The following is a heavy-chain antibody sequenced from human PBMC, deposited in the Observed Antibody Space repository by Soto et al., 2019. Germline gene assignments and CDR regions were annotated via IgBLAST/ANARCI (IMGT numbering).Heavy chain of an antibody. J-gene: IGHJ4*02. V-gene: IGHV4-39*01. CDR3: ARIFGYLQDY. CDR1: GGAISSSSYY. CDR2: IYYSGST. D-gene: IGHD3-10*01. Sequence: SETLSLTCTVSGGAISSSSYYWGWVRQPPGKGLEWIGSIYYSGSTYYNPSLKSRVTISVDTSKNQFSLKLSSVTAADTAVYYCARIFGYLQDYWGQGTLVTVSS.